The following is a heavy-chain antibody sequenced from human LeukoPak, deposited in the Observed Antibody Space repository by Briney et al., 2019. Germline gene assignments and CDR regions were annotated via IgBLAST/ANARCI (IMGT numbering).Heavy chain of an antibody. V-gene: IGHV3-23*01. CDR2: ITGSGSST. D-gene: IGHD2-2*01. J-gene: IGHJ5*02. CDR3: ANPHCSSTSCYWFDP. CDR1: GFTFSSYA. Sequence: GGSLRLSCAASGFTFSSYAMTWVRQAPGKGLEWVSTITGSGSSTYYADSVKGRFTISRDNSKNTLYLQMNSLTAEDTAVYYCANPHCSSTSCYWFDPWGQGTLLTVSS.